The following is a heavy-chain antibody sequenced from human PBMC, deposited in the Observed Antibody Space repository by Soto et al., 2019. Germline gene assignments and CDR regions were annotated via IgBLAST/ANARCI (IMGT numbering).Heavy chain of an antibody. CDR1: GYTFTSYD. V-gene: IGHV1-8*01. D-gene: IGHD2-15*01. CDR3: ARGVVAATRYHYYYMDV. Sequence: ASFKVSCKASGYTFTSYDINCVRPATGQGPEWMGWMNPNSGKTGYAQKFQGRVTMTRNTSIRTAYMELSSLRSEDTAVYYCARGVVAATRYHYYYMDVWGKGTTVTVSS. J-gene: IGHJ6*03. CDR2: MNPNSGKT.